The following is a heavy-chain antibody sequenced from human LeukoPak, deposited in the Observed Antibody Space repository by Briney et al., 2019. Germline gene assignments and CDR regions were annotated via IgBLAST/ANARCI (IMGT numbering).Heavy chain of an antibody. CDR1: GFTFSSYW. J-gene: IGHJ6*02. CDR3: ASVVGFHYYYYYGMDV. CDR2: INSDGSST. Sequence: GSLRLSCAASGFTFSSYWMHWVRQAPGKGLVWVSRINSDGSSTSYADSVKGRFTISRDNAKNTLYLQMNSLRAEDTAVYYCASVVGFHYYYYYGMDVWGQGTTVTVSS. D-gene: IGHD2-15*01. V-gene: IGHV3-74*01.